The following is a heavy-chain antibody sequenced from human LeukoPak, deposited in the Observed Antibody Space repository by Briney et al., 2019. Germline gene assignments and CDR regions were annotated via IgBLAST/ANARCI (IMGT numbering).Heavy chain of an antibody. CDR2: ISGSGNKK. CDR3: AKLKRVGIAPFDD. CDR1: GFTFSHFA. Sequence: GGSLRLSCAASGFTFSHFAMSWVRQAPGKGLHWVSTISGSGNKKYDADSVKGRFTISRDNSKNTLYLQMTGLKAEDMAVYYCAKLKRVGIAPFDDWGQGTLVTVSS. V-gene: IGHV3-23*01. J-gene: IGHJ4*02. D-gene: IGHD3-10*01.